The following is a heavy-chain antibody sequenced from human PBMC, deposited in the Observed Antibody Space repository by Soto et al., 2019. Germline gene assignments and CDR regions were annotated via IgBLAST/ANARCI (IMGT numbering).Heavy chain of an antibody. D-gene: IGHD3-3*01. V-gene: IGHV3-9*01. CDR1: GFTFDDYA. CDR2: ISWNSGSI. J-gene: IGHJ5*02. Sequence: EVQLVESGGGLVQPGRSLRLSCAASGFTFDDYAMHWVRQAPGKGLEWVSGISWNSGSIGYADSVKGRFTISRDNAKNSLYLQMNSRGAEDTALYYCTKDTSYVFWSGPTNWFAPWGRGTLVTVSS. CDR3: TKDTSYVFWSGPTNWFAP.